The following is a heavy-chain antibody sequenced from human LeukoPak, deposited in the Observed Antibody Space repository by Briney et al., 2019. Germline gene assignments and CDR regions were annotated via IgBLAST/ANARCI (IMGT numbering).Heavy chain of an antibody. CDR1: GGPIMTAPYY. J-gene: IGHJ4*02. CDR2: VFHDGTT. V-gene: IGHV4-39*07. D-gene: IGHD3-16*01. CDR3: VRSGVVLQTGFDF. Sequence: SETLSLTCAVSGGPIMTAPYYWGWIRQLPGKGLEWLGSVFHDGTTYYSPSLKSRVTVSADTSRNRFSLSLTSSSAADTAVYYCVRSGVVLQTGFDFWGQGALVTVSS.